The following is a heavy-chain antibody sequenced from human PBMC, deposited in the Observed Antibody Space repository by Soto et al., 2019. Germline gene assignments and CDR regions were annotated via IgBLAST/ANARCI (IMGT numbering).Heavy chain of an antibody. CDR3: ARGASTDCSNGVCSFFYNHDMDV. CDR1: GYSFTDYH. D-gene: IGHD2-8*01. CDR2: INPKSGGT. V-gene: IGHV1-2*04. Sequence: ASVKVSCKASGYSFTDYHIHWVRQAPGQGLEWLGRINPKSGGTSTAQKFQGWGTMTTDTSISTASMELTRLTSDDTAIYYCARGASTDCSNGVCSFFYNHDMDVWGQGTTVTVSS. J-gene: IGHJ6*02.